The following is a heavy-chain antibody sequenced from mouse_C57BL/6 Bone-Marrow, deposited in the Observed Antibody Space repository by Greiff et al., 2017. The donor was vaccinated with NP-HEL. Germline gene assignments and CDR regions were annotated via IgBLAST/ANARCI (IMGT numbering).Heavy chain of an antibody. Sequence: EVQLVESGGGLVQPGGSLSLSCAASGFTFTDYYMSWVRQPPGKALEWLGFIRNKANGYTTEYSASVKGQFTISRDNSQSILYLQMNALRAEDSATYYCARYQYYGSSHWYFDVWGTGTTVTVSS. V-gene: IGHV7-3*01. CDR2: IRNKANGYTT. CDR1: GFTFTDYY. J-gene: IGHJ1*03. D-gene: IGHD1-1*01. CDR3: ARYQYYGSSHWYFDV.